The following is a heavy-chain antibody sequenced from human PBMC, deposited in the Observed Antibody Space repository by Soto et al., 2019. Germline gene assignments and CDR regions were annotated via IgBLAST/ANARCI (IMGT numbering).Heavy chain of an antibody. D-gene: IGHD1-26*01. CDR1: GGSVSVYT. CDR2: INHSGSA. CDR3: ARGLISGSHYSGGWYSFDS. J-gene: IGHJ4*02. V-gene: IGHV4-34*01. Sequence: SETLSLTCAVYGGSVSVYTWSWIRQTPWKGLQWIGQINHSGSANYNPSLKSRVTISVQTSSSQCSLELSSVTAADTAVYYCARGLISGSHYSGGWYSFDSWCQGTQVTVPQ.